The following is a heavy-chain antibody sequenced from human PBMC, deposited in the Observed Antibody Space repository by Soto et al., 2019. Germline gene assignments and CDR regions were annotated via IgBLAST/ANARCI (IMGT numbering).Heavy chain of an antibody. D-gene: IGHD3-9*01. CDR2: IYYSGST. V-gene: IGHV4-31*03. CDR3: ARSPLYFDWSYNYYYIDG. J-gene: IGHJ6*03. Sequence: SETLSLTCTVSGGSISSGGYYWSWIRQHPGKGLEWIGYIYYSGSTYYNPSLKSRVTISVDTSKNQFSLKLSSVTAADTAVYYCARSPLYFDWSYNYYYIDGWGKGTTVTVSS. CDR1: GGSISSGGYY.